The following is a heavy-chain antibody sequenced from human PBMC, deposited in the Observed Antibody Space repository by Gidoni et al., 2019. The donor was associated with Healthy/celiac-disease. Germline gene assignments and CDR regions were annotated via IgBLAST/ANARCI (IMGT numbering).Heavy chain of an antibody. CDR3: ARDLVDTAMVRFYQYYYGMDV. CDR2: IWYDGSNK. V-gene: IGHV3-33*01. CDR1: GFTFSRYG. Sequence: QVQLVESGGGVVQPGRSLRLSCSASGFTFSRYGMIWVRQAPGKGLEWVAVIWYDGSNKYYADSVKGRFTISRDNSKNALYLQMNSLRAEDTAVYYCARDLVDTAMVRFYQYYYGMDVWGQGTTVTVSS. D-gene: IGHD5-18*01. J-gene: IGHJ6*02.